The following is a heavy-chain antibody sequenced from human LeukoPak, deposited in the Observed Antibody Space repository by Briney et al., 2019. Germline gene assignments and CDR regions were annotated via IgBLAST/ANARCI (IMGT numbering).Heavy chain of an antibody. D-gene: IGHD3-10*01. Sequence: SETLSLTCSVSGGSITSYWWTWIRQSAGKRLEWIGRVYSSGSTNYNPSLKSRVFMSVDTSKNQFSLKANSVTAADTAVYYCAREQEDYGSGSYHESWGQGTLVTVSS. CDR3: AREQEDYGSGSYHES. CDR2: VYSSGST. V-gene: IGHV4-4*07. CDR1: GGSITSYW. J-gene: IGHJ5*02.